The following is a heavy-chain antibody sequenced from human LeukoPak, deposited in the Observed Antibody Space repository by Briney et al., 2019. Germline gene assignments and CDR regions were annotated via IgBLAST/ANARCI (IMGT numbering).Heavy chain of an antibody. Sequence: PSETLSLTCAVYGGSFSGYYWSWIRQPPGKGLEWIGEINHSGSTNYNPSLKSRVTISVDTSKNQFSLKLSSVTAADTAVYYCARDQSGLVRGVIRAYAFDIWGQGTMVTVSS. CDR1: GGSFSGYY. D-gene: IGHD3-10*01. J-gene: IGHJ3*02. CDR2: INHSGST. CDR3: ARDQSGLVRGVIRAYAFDI. V-gene: IGHV4-34*01.